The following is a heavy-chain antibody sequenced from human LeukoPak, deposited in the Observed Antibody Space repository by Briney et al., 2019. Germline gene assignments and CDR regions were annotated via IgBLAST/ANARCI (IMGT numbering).Heavy chain of an antibody. J-gene: IGHJ4*02. V-gene: IGHV4-38-2*01. CDR2: FYYSGAT. CDR3: ARGSGSYSSNLDY. Sequence: SQTLSLTCAVSGYSINTNYHWGWIRQSPGKGLEWIGSFYYSGATYYNPSLKSRVAISVDTSKNQFSLKLNSVTAADTAMYYCARGSGSYSSNLDYWGQGTLVTVSS. CDR1: GYSINTNYH. D-gene: IGHD3-10*01.